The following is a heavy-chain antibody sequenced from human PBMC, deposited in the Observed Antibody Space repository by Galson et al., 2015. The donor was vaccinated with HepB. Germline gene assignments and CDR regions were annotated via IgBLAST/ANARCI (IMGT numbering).Heavy chain of an antibody. CDR2: LHNDGDTK. V-gene: IGHV3-23*05. Sequence: SLRLSCAASGFTFSTFALGWVRRAPGKGLEWVSTLHNDGDTKHIADSVRGRFTISTDNSKNTLFLQMNSLGVEDTALYYCAKFRGMDIGEYHFDHWGQGTLVTVSS. D-gene: IGHD2-2*03. J-gene: IGHJ4*02. CDR3: AKFRGMDIGEYHFDH. CDR1: GFTFSTFA.